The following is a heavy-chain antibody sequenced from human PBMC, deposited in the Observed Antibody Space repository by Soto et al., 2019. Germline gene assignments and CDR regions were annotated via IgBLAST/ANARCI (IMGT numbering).Heavy chain of an antibody. J-gene: IGHJ3*02. CDR2: INHSGST. V-gene: IGHV4-34*01. D-gene: IGHD3-22*01. Sequence: SETLSLTCAVYGGSSSGYYWSWIRQPPGKGLEWIGEINHSGSTNYNPSHKSRVTISVDTSKNQFSLKLSSVTAADTAVYYCARGPGAYYYDSSGYHLGDAFDIWGQGTMVTVSS. CDR1: GGSSSGYY. CDR3: ARGPGAYYYDSSGYHLGDAFDI.